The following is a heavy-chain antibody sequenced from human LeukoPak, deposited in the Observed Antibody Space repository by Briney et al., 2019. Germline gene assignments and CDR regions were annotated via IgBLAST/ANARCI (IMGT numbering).Heavy chain of an antibody. CDR1: GGSISSYY. J-gene: IGHJ3*02. CDR3: ARHVRFSDWSAPFDI. Sequence: PSETLSLTCTVSGGSISSYYWSWIRQPPGKGLEWIGYIYYSGSTNYNPSLKSRVTMSVDTSKNQFSLKLSSVTAADTAAYYCARHVRFSDWSAPFDIWGQGTMVTVSS. V-gene: IGHV4-59*01. CDR2: IYYSGST. D-gene: IGHD3-9*01.